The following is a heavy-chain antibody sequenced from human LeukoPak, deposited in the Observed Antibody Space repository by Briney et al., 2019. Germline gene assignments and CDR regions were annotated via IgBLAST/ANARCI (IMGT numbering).Heavy chain of an antibody. D-gene: IGHD4-11*01. CDR3: AREGLSGYSNYP. CDR1: GGTFSSYA. CDR2: IIPILGIA. V-gene: IGHV1-69*04. J-gene: IGHJ5*02. Sequence: GSSVKVSCKASGGTFSSYAISWVRQAPGQGLEWMGRIIPILGIATYAQKFQGRVTITADKSTSTAYMELSSLRSEDTAVYYCAREGLSGYSNYPWGQGTLVTVSS.